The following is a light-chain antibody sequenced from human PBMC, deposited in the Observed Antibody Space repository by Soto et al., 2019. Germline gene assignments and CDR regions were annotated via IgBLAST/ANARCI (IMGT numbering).Light chain of an antibody. J-gene: IGKJ1*01. CDR2: WAS. V-gene: IGKV4-1*01. CDR3: QHYYSTPPT. Sequence: DIVITQFPDSLAVSLGERATINCKSSQSVLYSSNNQNYLAWYQQKPGQPPKLLIYWASTRESGVPDRFSGSGSGTDFTLTISSLQAEDVAVYYCQHYYSTPPTFGQGTKVEIK. CDR1: QSVLYSSNNQNY.